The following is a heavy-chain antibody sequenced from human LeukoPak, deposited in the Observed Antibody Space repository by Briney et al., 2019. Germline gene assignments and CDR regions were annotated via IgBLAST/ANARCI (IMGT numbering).Heavy chain of an antibody. D-gene: IGHD3-10*01. CDR3: TLGSY. CDR1: GYTFNKYA. J-gene: IGHJ4*02. CDR2: INTNTGNP. Sequence: ASVKVSCKASGYTFNKYAINWVRQAPGQGLEWMGRINTNTGNPSYGRDFTGRFAFSLDTSVNSAFLQINNLKAEDTAFYYCTLGSYWGQGTLVTVSS. V-gene: IGHV7-4-1*02.